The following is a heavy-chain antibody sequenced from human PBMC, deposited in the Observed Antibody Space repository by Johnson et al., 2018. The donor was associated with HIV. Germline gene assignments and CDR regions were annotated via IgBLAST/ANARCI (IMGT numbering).Heavy chain of an antibody. V-gene: IGHV3-23*04. CDR2: MTGGGGSP. J-gene: IGHJ3*02. D-gene: IGHD6-13*01. CDR1: GFTFSSYV. Sequence: VQLVESGGGLVQPGGSLRLSCAASGFTFSSYVMSWVRQAPGKGLEWVSSMTGGGGSPYYADSVKGRFTISRDNAKNSLYLQMNSLRAEDTAVYYCARGIGSSWPLDAFDIWGQGTMVTVSS. CDR3: ARGIGSSWPLDAFDI.